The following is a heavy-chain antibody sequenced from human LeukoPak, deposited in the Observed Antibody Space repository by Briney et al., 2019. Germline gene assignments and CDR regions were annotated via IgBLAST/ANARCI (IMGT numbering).Heavy chain of an antibody. J-gene: IGHJ4*02. D-gene: IGHD5-12*01. CDR2: IYHSGST. CDR3: ARDGYSGNDGI. V-gene: IGHV4-59*01. Sequence: SETLSLTCTVSGGSISSYYWSWIRQPPGKGPEWIGYIYHSGSTNHNPSLKSRVTISVDTSKKQFSLKLSSVTAADTAVYYCARDGYSGNDGIWGQGTLVTVSS. CDR1: GGSISSYY.